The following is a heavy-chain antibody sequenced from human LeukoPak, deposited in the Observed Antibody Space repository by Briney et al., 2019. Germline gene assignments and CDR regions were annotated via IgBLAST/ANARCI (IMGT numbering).Heavy chain of an antibody. CDR2: FDPEDGET. V-gene: IGHV1-24*01. CDR1: GYTLTELS. D-gene: IGHD3-3*01. J-gene: IGHJ2*01. CDR3: ATEGHSYYDFWSGRYFDL. Sequence: ASVKVSCKVSGYTLTELSMHWVQQAPGKGLEWMGGFDPEDGETIYAQKFQGRVTMTEDTSTDTAYMELSSLRSEDTAVYYCATEGHSYYDFWSGRYFDLWGRGTLVTVSS.